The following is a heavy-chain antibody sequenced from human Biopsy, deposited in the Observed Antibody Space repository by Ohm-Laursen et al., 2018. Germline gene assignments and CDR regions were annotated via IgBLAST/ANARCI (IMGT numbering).Heavy chain of an antibody. Sequence: QTLSLTCAVYGESFNGYYWSWIRQTPGKGLEWIGEINHSGRTNYNPSLKSRVTISVVTSKNQFSLKVRSVTAADTAVYYCVRGVDYYDPYHYYALDVWGQGTTVTVSS. J-gene: IGHJ6*02. D-gene: IGHD3-22*01. CDR3: VRGVDYYDPYHYYALDV. V-gene: IGHV4-34*01. CDR2: INHSGRT. CDR1: GESFNGYY.